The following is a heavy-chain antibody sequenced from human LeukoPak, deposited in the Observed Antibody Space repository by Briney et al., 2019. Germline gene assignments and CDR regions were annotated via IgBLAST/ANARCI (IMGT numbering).Heavy chain of an antibody. CDR2: ISSSSSTI. J-gene: IGHJ5*02. CDR1: GFTFSSYS. D-gene: IGHD3-22*01. CDR3: ARVLHKRNYDSSDYYGS. V-gene: IGHV3-48*01. Sequence: GGSLRLSCAASGFTFSSYSMNWVRQAPGRGLEWISYISSSSSTIYYADSVKGRFTISRDNAKNSLYLQLNSLRAEDTAVYYCARVLHKRNYDSSDYYGSWGQGTLVTVSS.